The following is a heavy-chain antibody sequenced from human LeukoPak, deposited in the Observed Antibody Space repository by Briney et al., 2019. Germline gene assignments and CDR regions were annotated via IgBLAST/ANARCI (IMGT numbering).Heavy chain of an antibody. CDR1: GFTFSSYA. D-gene: IGHD2-15*01. J-gene: IGHJ4*02. V-gene: IGHV3-30-3*01. Sequence: GGSLRLSCAASGFTFSSYAMHWVRQAPGKGLEWVAVISYDGSNKYYADSVKGRFTISRDNSKNTLYLQMNSLRAEDTAVHYCATSGYCSGGSCYSFDYWGQGTLVTVSS. CDR3: ATSGYCSGGSCYSFDY. CDR2: ISYDGSNK.